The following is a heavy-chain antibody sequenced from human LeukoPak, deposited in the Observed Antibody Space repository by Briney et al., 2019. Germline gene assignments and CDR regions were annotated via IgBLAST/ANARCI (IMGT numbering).Heavy chain of an antibody. Sequence: SETLSLTCTVSGGSISSNYSSWIRQPAGKGLEWIGRIHSTGSTNYNPSLKSRVSISLDESKNQFSVKLTSVTAADTAVYYCAGGSNGYYYPFGYWGQGALVTVSS. D-gene: IGHD3-22*01. CDR1: GGSISSNY. V-gene: IGHV4-4*07. CDR3: AGGSNGYYYPFGY. CDR2: IHSTGST. J-gene: IGHJ4*02.